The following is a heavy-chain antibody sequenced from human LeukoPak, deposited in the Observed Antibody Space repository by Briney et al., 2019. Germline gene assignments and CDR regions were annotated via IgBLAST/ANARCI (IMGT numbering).Heavy chain of an antibody. CDR1: GGTFSSYA. V-gene: IGHV1-69*13. J-gene: IGHJ6*03. D-gene: IGHD2-2*02. CDR3: ARGPGYCSSTSCYNYYYYYYMDV. Sequence: ASVKVSXKASGGTFSSYAISWVRQAPGQGLEWMGGIIPIFGTANYAQKFQGRVTITADESTSTAYMELSSLRSEDTVVYYCARGPGYCSSTSCYNYYYYYYMDVWGKGTTVTVSS. CDR2: IIPIFGTA.